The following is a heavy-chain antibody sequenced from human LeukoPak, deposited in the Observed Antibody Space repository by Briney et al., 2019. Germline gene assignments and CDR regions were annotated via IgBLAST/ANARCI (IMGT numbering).Heavy chain of an antibody. D-gene: IGHD3-22*01. CDR3: ANGYDSSGYAFDY. CDR1: GFTFSSYW. V-gene: IGHV3-7*01. J-gene: IGHJ4*02. Sequence: GGSLRLSCAASGFTFSSYWMSWVRQAPGKGLEWVANIKKDGSEKYYVDSVKGRFTISRDNAKNSLYLQMNSLRAEDTAVYYCANGYDSSGYAFDYWGQGTLVTVSS. CDR2: IKKDGSEK.